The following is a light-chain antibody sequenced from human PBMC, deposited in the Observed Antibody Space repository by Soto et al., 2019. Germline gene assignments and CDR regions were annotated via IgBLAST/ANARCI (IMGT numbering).Light chain of an antibody. CDR3: QQRNNWPWT. CDR2: DTS. J-gene: IGKJ4*01. CDR1: HSVSRY. V-gene: IGKV3-11*01. Sequence: EIALTQSPATLSLSPGEGATLSCRASHSVSRYLAWYQQRPGQAPRLLIYDTSNSGTGIPARFSGRGSGTDFALTISSRGPEDFAVYYCQQRNNWPWTFGGGTKVEIK.